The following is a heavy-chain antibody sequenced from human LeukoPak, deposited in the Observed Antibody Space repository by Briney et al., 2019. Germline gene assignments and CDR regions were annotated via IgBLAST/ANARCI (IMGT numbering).Heavy chain of an antibody. CDR1: GLTFNTYT. CDR3: ARAWYYYDSSGYYPFDY. V-gene: IGHV4-34*01. J-gene: IGHJ4*02. D-gene: IGHD3-22*01. CDR2: INHSGST. Sequence: LRLSCAASGLTFNTYTMHWIRQPPGKGLEWIGEINHSGSTNYNPSLKSRVTISVDTSKNQFSLKLSSVTAADTAVYYCARAWYYYDSSGYYPFDYWGQGTLVTVSS.